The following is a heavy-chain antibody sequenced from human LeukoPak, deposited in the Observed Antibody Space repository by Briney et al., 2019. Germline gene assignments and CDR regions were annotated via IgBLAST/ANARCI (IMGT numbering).Heavy chain of an antibody. CDR2: INHSGST. CDR3: AGYYYYDSSGYYSDY. Sequence: SETLSLTCAVYGGSFSGYYWSWIRQPPGKGLEWIGEINHSGSTNYNPSLKSRVTISVDTSKNQSSLKLSSVTAADTAVYYCAGYYYYDSSGYYSDYWGQGTLVTVSS. J-gene: IGHJ4*02. CDR1: GGSFSGYY. V-gene: IGHV4-34*01. D-gene: IGHD3-22*01.